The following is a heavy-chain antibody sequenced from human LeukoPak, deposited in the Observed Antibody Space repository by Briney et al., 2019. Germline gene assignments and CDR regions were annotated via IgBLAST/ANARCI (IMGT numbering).Heavy chain of an antibody. CDR2: ISDSGGST. J-gene: IGHJ4*02. D-gene: IGHD2-2*01. V-gene: IGHV3-23*01. CDR3: AKDCTSTNCYVDY. CDR1: GITLSNYG. Sequence: PGGSLRLSCAVSGITLSNYGMSWVRQAPGKGLEWVAGISDSGGSTNYADSVKGRFTISRDNSKNTLYLQMNSLRAEDTALYYCAKDCTSTNCYVDYWGQGTLVTVSS.